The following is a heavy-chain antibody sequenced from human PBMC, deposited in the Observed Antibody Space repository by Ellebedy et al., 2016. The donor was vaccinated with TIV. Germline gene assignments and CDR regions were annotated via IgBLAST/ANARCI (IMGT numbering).Heavy chain of an antibody. CDR2: QSSEANIK. D-gene: IGHD4-17*01. J-gene: IGHJ4*02. CDR3: ARDHRDLNDYGEYDYFDS. Sequence: GESLKISXAASGFSFSTYTMNWVRQAPGKGLEWVAVQSSEANIKYYTASAKGRFTISRDSSKNTLYLQMTSLRPEDTAVYYCARDHRDLNDYGEYDYFDSWGQGTLVTVSS. V-gene: IGHV3-30-3*01. CDR1: GFSFSTYT.